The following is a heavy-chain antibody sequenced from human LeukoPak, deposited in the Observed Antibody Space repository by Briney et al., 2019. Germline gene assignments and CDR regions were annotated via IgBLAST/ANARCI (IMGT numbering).Heavy chain of an antibody. D-gene: IGHD3-9*01. CDR1: GFTFDDYA. V-gene: IGHV3-9*01. Sequence: GGSLRLSCAASGFTFDDYAMHWVRQAPGKGLEWVSGISWNSGSIGYADSVKGRFTISRDNAKNSLYLQMNSLRAEDTALYYCAKDTLRYFDWPKGGIDYWGQGTLVTVSS. CDR3: AKDTLRYFDWPKGGIDY. CDR2: ISWNSGSI. J-gene: IGHJ4*02.